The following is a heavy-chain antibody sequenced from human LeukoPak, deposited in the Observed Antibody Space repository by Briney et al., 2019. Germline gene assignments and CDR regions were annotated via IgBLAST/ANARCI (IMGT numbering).Heavy chain of an antibody. Sequence: ASVKVSCKASGGTFSSYAISWVRQAPGQGLEWMGRIIPILGIANYARKFQGRVTITADKSTSTAYMELSSLRSEDTAVYYCAREPSEHDYYYYYGMDVWGQGTTVTVSS. D-gene: IGHD1/OR15-1a*01. CDR2: IIPILGIA. CDR3: AREPSEHDYYYYYGMDV. CDR1: GGTFSSYA. V-gene: IGHV1-69*04. J-gene: IGHJ6*02.